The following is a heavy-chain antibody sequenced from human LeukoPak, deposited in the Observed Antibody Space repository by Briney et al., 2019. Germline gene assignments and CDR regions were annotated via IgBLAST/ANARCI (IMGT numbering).Heavy chain of an antibody. D-gene: IGHD3-22*01. CDR1: GFIFSRYE. Sequence: GGSLRLSCVASGFIFSRYEMNWVRQAPGKGLEWLSYIGTSGSIMSYADSVKGRFTISRDNAKNSLYLQMNSLRAEDTAVYYCARRGFYDTSGYLFDYWGQGTLVAVSS. CDR3: ARRGFYDTSGYLFDY. CDR2: IGTSGSIM. V-gene: IGHV3-48*03. J-gene: IGHJ4*02.